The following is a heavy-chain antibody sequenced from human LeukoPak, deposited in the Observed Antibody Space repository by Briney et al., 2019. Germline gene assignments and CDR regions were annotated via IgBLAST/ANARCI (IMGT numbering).Heavy chain of an antibody. D-gene: IGHD6-19*01. Sequence: GGSLRLSCAASGFTFSSYGMHWVRQAPGKGLEWVSVIYSGGGTYYADSVKGRFTISRDNSKNTLYLQMNSLRAEDTAVYYCARESSGWIDYWGQGTLVTVSS. V-gene: IGHV3-53*01. J-gene: IGHJ4*02. CDR3: ARESSGWIDY. CDR1: GFTFSSYG. CDR2: IYSGGGT.